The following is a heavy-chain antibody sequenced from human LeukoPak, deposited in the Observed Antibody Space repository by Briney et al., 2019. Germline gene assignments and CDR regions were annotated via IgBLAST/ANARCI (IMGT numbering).Heavy chain of an antibody. CDR1: GGTFSSYA. V-gene: IGHV1-69*01. Sequence: GAPVKVSCKASGGTFSSYAISWVRQAPGQGLEWMGGIIPIFGTANYAQKFQGRVTITADESTSTAYMELSSLRSEDTAVYYCARRRGSGLYPFDYWGQGTLVTVSS. D-gene: IGHD6-19*01. CDR3: ARRRGSGLYPFDY. CDR2: IIPIFGTA. J-gene: IGHJ4*02.